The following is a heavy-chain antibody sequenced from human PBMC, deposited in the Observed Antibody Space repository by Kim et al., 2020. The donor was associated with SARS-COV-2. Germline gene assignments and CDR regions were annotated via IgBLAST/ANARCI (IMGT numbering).Heavy chain of an antibody. CDR1: GFTLSSYA. Sequence: GGSLRLSCAASGFTLSSYAMSWVRQAPGKGLEWVSVIYSGGSSTNYADSVKGRFTISRDSSKNTLYLQMNSLTAEDTALYYCARDSRGYTGIRLSFDIWGQETMVTVSS. CDR3: ARDSRGYTGIRLSFDI. D-gene: IGHD1-26*01. V-gene: IGHV3-23*03. J-gene: IGHJ3*02. CDR2: IYSGGSST.